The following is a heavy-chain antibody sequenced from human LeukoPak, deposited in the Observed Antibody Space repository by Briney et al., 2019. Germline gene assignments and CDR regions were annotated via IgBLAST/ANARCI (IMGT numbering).Heavy chain of an antibody. CDR3: ARTICSSTSCYIRFDP. CDR2: INHSGST. D-gene: IGHD2-2*02. CDR1: GGSFSGYY. J-gene: IGHJ5*02. Sequence: SETLSLTCAVYGGSFSGYYWSWIRQPPGKGLEWIGEINHSGSTNYNPSLKSRVTISVDTSKNQFSLKLSSVTAADTAVYYCARTICSSTSCYIRFDPWGQGTLVIVSS. V-gene: IGHV4-34*01.